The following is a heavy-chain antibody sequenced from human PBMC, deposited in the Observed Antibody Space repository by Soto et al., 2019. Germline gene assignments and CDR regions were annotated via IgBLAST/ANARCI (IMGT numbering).Heavy chain of an antibody. Sequence: HPGGSLRLSCVASGFTISGYWMSWVRQAPGKGLEWAANIKQDGTEKHYGDSVKGRFTISKDTAKNSLSLQMNSLRADDTAVYYCARALVVVTEYFDYWGQGILVTVSS. V-gene: IGHV3-7*03. CDR1: GFTISGYW. CDR2: IKQDGTEK. D-gene: IGHD3-22*01. J-gene: IGHJ4*02. CDR3: ARALVVVTEYFDY.